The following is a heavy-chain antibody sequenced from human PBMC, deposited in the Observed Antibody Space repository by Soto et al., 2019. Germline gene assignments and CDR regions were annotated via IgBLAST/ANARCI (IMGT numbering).Heavy chain of an antibody. CDR2: IYYSGST. J-gene: IGHJ4*02. V-gene: IGHV4-31*03. Sequence: SETLSLTCTVSGGSISSGGYYWSWIRQHPGKGLEWIGYIYYSGSTYYNPSPKSRVTISVDTSKNQLSLKLSSVTAADTAVYYCARLVRGYSGYENATHFDYWGQGTLVTVSS. CDR3: ARLVRGYSGYENATHFDY. CDR1: GGSISSGGYY. D-gene: IGHD5-12*01.